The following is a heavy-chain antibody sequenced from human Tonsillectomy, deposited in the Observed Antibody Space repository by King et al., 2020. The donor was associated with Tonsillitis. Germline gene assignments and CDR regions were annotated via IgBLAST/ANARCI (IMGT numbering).Heavy chain of an antibody. CDR2: IYYSGST. J-gene: IGHJ3*02. CDR3: ARHSDSGYDDAFDI. D-gene: IGHD5-12*01. Sequence: QLQESGPGLLKPSETLSLTCTVSGGSISSSSYYWGWIRQPPGKGLEWIGSIYYSGSTYYNPSLKSRVTLSVDTSKNQFSLKLSSVTAADTAVYYCARHSDSGYDDAFDIWGQGTMVTVSS. V-gene: IGHV4-39*01. CDR1: GGSISSSSYY.